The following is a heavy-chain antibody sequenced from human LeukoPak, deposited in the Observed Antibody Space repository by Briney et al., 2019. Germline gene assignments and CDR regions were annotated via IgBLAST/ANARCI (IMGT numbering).Heavy chain of an antibody. Sequence: GASVKVSCKASGHTFTTYYVHLVRQAPGQGLEWMGVINPSGDGTNYPQRFQGRVTLTRDTSTSTVYMELTSLRSEDTAMYHCAKETPNTGWFDPWGQGTLVTVSS. V-gene: IGHV1-46*01. CDR3: AKETPNTGWFDP. D-gene: IGHD1-14*01. CDR1: GHTFTTYY. CDR2: INPSGDGT. J-gene: IGHJ5*02.